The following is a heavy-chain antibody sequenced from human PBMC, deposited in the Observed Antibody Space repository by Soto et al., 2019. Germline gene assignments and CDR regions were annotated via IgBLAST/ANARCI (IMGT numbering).Heavy chain of an antibody. V-gene: IGHV4-34*01. CDR3: GRGREDHYYYYYGMDV. CDR1: GGSFSGYY. Sequence: SETLSLTCAVYGGSFSGYYWSWIRQPPGKGLEWIGEINHSGSTNYNPSLKSRVTISVDTSKNQFSLKLSSVTAADTAVYYCGRGREDHYYYYYGMDVWGQGTTVTVSS. J-gene: IGHJ6*02. CDR2: INHSGST.